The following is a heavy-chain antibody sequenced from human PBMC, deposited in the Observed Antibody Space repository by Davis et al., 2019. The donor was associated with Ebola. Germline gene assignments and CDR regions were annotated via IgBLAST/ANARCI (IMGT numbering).Heavy chain of an antibody. J-gene: IGHJ4*02. CDR1: GFTLSTYG. V-gene: IGHV3-30*03. D-gene: IGHD6-19*01. CDR2: ISTDGSNK. CDR3: ALPGGWLLSDY. Sequence: GESLKISCAASGFTLSTYGITWARQAPGKGLEWLAIISTDGSNKHYADSVKGRFTVSRDNSKNTLYPQMNSLKVEDTAVYYCALPGGWLLSDYWGQGTLVSVSS.